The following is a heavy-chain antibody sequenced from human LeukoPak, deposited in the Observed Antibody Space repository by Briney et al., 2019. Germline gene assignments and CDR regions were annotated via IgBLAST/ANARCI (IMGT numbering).Heavy chain of an antibody. D-gene: IGHD5-18*01. V-gene: IGHV4-59*08. CDR1: GGSISNYY. Sequence: SETLSLTCTVSGGSISNYYWSWIRQPPGKGLEWIEYIYYDGSTHYNASLKSRVTISVDTSKNQFSLKLSSVTAADTAVYYCARGDTVYGMDVWGQGTTVTVSS. J-gene: IGHJ6*02. CDR2: IYYDGST. CDR3: ARGDTVYGMDV.